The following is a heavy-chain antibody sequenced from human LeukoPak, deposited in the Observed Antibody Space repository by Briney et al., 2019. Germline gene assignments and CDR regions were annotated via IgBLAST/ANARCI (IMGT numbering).Heavy chain of an antibody. CDR3: AKDIAPWNDFWSGYPLDY. Sequence: GGSLRLSCAASGFTFDDYAMHWVRQAPGKGLEWVSGISWNSGSIGYADSVKGRFTISRDNAKNSLYLQMNSLRAEDTALYYCAKDIAPWNDFWSGYPLDYWGQGTLVTVSS. V-gene: IGHV3-9*01. J-gene: IGHJ4*02. D-gene: IGHD3-3*01. CDR1: GFTFDDYA. CDR2: ISWNSGSI.